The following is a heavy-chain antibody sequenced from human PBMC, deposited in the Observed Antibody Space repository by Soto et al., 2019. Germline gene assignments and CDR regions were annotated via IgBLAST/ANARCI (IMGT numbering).Heavy chain of an antibody. J-gene: IGHJ6*03. Sequence: PGGSLRLSCAASGFTFDGYAMHWVQQAPGKGLEWVSGISWNSGSIGYADSVKGRFTISRDNAKNSLYLQMNSLRAEDTALYYCAKDIVAGAGDYYYYYYMDVWGKGTTVTVSS. D-gene: IGHD2-15*01. CDR3: AKDIVAGAGDYYYYYYMDV. CDR1: GFTFDGYA. V-gene: IGHV3-9*01. CDR2: ISWNSGSI.